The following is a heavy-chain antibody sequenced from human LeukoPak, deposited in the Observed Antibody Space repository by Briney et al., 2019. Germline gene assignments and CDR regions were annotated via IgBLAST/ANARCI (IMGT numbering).Heavy chain of an antibody. Sequence: PGGSLRLSCAASGFTFSSYAMSWVRQAPGKGLEWVSAISGSGGSTYYADSVKGRFTISRDNSKNTVYLLMNSLRAEDTAIYYCAEELPGAFDFWGQGTMVTVSS. CDR1: GFTFSSYA. CDR3: AEELPGAFDF. J-gene: IGHJ3*01. D-gene: IGHD1-26*01. V-gene: IGHV3-23*01. CDR2: ISGSGGST.